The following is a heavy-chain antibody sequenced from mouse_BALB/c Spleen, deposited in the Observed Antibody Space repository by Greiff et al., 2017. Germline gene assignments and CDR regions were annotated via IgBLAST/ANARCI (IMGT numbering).Heavy chain of an antibody. Sequence: EVQLQQSGPGLVKPSQTVSLTCTVTGISITTGNYRWSWIRQFPGNKLEWIGYIYYSGTITYNPSLTSRTTITRDTSKNQFFLEMNSLTAEDTATYYCAREALYYGYFDYWGQGTTLTVSS. CDR1: GISITTGNYR. V-gene: IGHV3-5*02. CDR2: IYYSGTI. J-gene: IGHJ2*01. CDR3: AREALYYGYFDY. D-gene: IGHD1-1*01.